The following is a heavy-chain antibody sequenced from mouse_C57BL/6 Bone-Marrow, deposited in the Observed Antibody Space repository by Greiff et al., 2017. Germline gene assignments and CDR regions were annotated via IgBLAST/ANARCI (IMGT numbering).Heavy chain of an antibody. CDR2: IYPTSGRT. Sequence: QVQLQQPGAELVKPGASVKMSCKASGYTFTSYWITWVKQRPGQGLERIGDIYPTSGRTNYNEKFKSKAILTVDTSSNTAYMQLSSLTSEDSAVFYCARSGPLGRSFDYWCQGTTLTVSS. D-gene: IGHD4-1*01. J-gene: IGHJ2*01. V-gene: IGHV1-55*01. CDR3: ARSGPLGRSFDY. CDR1: GYTFTSYW.